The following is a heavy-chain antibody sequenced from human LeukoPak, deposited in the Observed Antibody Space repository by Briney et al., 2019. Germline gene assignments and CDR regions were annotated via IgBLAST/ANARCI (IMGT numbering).Heavy chain of an antibody. D-gene: IGHD3-22*01. CDR1: GGSISSSSYY. CDR2: IYYSGST. Sequence: SETLFLTCTVSGGSISSSSYYWGWIRQPPGKGLEWIGSIYYSGSTYYNPSLKSRVTISVDRSKNQFSLKLSSVTAADTAVYYCAREDSSGSDGGMDVWGQGTTVTVSS. J-gene: IGHJ6*02. V-gene: IGHV4-39*07. CDR3: AREDSSGSDGGMDV.